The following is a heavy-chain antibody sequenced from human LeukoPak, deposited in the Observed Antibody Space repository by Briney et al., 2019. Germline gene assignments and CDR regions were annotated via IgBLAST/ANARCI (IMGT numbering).Heavy chain of an antibody. Sequence: SVKVSCTASAGTFISYAISWVRQAPGQGLEWMGRIIPILGIANYAQKFQGRVTITADKSTSTAYMELSSLRSEDTAVYYCARDSSYYYDSSGYYCDYWGQGTLVTVSS. CDR3: ARDSSYYYDSSGYYCDY. J-gene: IGHJ4*02. V-gene: IGHV1-69*04. CDR1: AGTFISYA. CDR2: IIPILGIA. D-gene: IGHD3-22*01.